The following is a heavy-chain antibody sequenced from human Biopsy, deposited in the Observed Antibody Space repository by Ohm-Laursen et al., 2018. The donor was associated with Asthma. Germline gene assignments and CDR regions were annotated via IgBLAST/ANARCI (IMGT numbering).Heavy chain of an antibody. V-gene: IGHV3-30*18. Sequence: SLRLSCAASGFSFNIYGMHWVRQAPGKGLEWVAVMSFDGRQTYYADSVKGRFTISRDNSKNTLYLQMNSLRAEDTAVYYCAKERYYDFWSGYTIWGQGTMVTVSS. CDR3: AKERYYDFWSGYTI. D-gene: IGHD3-3*01. CDR2: MSFDGRQT. J-gene: IGHJ3*02. CDR1: GFSFNIYG.